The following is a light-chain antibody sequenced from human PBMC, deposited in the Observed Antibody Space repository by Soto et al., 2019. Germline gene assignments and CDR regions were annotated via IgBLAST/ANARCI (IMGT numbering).Light chain of an antibody. CDR3: QQRSNWLFT. Sequence: EIVLTQSAAILSLSPGERATLSYRASQSVSSYLAWYQQKPGQAPRLLIYDASNRATGIPARFSGSGSGTDFTLTISSLEPEDFAVYYCQQRSNWLFTFGPGTKVDIK. CDR2: DAS. CDR1: QSVSSY. J-gene: IGKJ3*01. V-gene: IGKV3-11*01.